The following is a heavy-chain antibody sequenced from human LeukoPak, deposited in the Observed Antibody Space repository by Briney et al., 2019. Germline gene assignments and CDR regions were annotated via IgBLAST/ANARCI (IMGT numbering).Heavy chain of an antibody. J-gene: IGHJ6*02. V-gene: IGHV3-21*01. CDR1: GFTFRSYS. Sequence: GGPLSFSFAASGFTFRSYSLTGVGKAPGKGLEGVSPISSRSSSFYYADSVKGRFTISRDNAKNSLYLQMNSLRAEDTAVYYCAREARAYCGGDCFTNYYYGMDVWGQGTTVTVSS. CDR3: AREARAYCGGDCFTNYYYGMDV. CDR2: ISSRSSSF. D-gene: IGHD2-21*02.